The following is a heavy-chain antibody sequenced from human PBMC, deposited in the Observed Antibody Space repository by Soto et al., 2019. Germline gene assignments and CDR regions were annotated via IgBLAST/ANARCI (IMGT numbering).Heavy chain of an antibody. Sequence: QVHLQESGPGLVKPSGTLSLTCAVSGGSITTNWWSWVRQPPGKGLEGIGEIYHSGTTNYNPSLRGRVTISVDKSSDQFSLNLNSVTAADSDIYYCARHIAVPRTRGFDYWGQGNLVTVSS. CDR1: GGSITTNW. D-gene: IGHD6-19*01. V-gene: IGHV4-4*02. CDR3: ARHIAVPRTRGFDY. CDR2: IYHSGTT. J-gene: IGHJ4*02.